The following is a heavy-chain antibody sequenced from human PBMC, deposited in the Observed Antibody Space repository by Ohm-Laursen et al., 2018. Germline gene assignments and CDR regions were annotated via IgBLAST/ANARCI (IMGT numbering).Heavy chain of an antibody. V-gene: IGHV1-46*01. Sequence: ASVKVSCKASGYTFTGYYMHWVRQAPGQGLEWMGIINPSGGSPTYAQKFQGRLTMTRDTSTSTVYMELSSLRSEDSAVYYCARGGRYYDSSVYYPLGQGTLVTVSS. CDR2: INPSGGSP. CDR1: GYTFTGYY. D-gene: IGHD3-22*01. J-gene: IGHJ5*02. CDR3: ARGGRYYDSSVYYP.